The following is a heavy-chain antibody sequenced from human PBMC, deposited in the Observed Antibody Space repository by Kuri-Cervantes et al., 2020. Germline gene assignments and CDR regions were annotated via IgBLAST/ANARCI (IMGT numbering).Heavy chain of an antibody. CDR1: GFTFSSYG. V-gene: IGHV3-30*18. CDR3: AKGTTTSIAARLGYYYYMDV. J-gene: IGHJ6*03. Sequence: GESLKISCAASGFTFSSYGMHWVRQAPGKGLEWVAVISYDGSNKYYADSVKGRFTISRDNSKNTLYLQMNSLRAEDTAVYYCAKGTTTSIAARLGYYYYMDVWGKGTTVTVSS. D-gene: IGHD6-6*01. CDR2: ISYDGSNK.